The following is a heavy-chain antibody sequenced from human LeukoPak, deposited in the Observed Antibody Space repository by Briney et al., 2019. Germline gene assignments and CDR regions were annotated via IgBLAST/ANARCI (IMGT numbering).Heavy chain of an antibody. CDR3: ATDSDRDYGDYLLDY. CDR1: GYTLTELS. J-gene: IGHJ4*02. Sequence: ASVKVSYKVSGYTLTELSMHWVRQAPGKGLEWMGGFNPENGETNYAQKFQGRVTMTEDTSTDTAYMELSSLRSEDTAVYYCATDSDRDYGDYLLDYWGQGTLVTVSS. D-gene: IGHD4-17*01. V-gene: IGHV1-24*01. CDR2: FNPENGET.